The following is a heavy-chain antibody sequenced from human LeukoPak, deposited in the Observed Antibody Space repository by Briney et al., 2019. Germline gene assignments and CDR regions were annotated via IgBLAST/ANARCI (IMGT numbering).Heavy chain of an antibody. CDR2: IHPSGML. V-gene: IGHV4-31*03. CDR3: SRGLDSRKLGY. CDR1: GASFNTDDQY. Sequence: SETLSLTCTVSGASFNTDDQYWNWIRQRPGKGLEWIGSIHPSGMLYNNPSLESRVTMSRDTSKNQFSLNLNSVTAADTAVYFCSRGLDSRKLGYWGQGILVTASS. D-gene: IGHD3-22*01. J-gene: IGHJ4*02.